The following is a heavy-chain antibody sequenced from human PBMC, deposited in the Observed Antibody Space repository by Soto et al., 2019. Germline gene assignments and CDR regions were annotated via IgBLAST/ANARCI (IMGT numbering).Heavy chain of an antibody. Sequence: ASVKVSCKASGYTFTSYYIHWVRQAPGQGLEWMGWISAYNGNTNYAQKLQGRVTMTTDTSTSTAYMELRSLRSDDTAVYYCARGVSYFDWPPLSNYYFAYCGQGTLVTLSS. CDR1: GYTFTSYY. CDR3: ARGVSYFDWPPLSNYYFAY. D-gene: IGHD3-9*01. CDR2: ISAYNGNT. V-gene: IGHV1-18*04. J-gene: IGHJ4*02.